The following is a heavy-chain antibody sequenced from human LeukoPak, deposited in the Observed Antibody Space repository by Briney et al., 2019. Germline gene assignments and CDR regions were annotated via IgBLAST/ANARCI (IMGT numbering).Heavy chain of an antibody. CDR1: GFTFSSYA. V-gene: IGHV3-64*01. J-gene: IGHJ4*02. D-gene: IGHD3-9*01. Sequence: QPGGSLRLSCAASGFTFSSYAMHWVRQAPGKGLEYVSAISSNGGSTYYANSVKGRFTISRDNSKNTLYLQMGSLRAEDMAVYYCARNFDPTGGYDYWGQGTLATVSS. CDR3: ARNFDPTGGYDY. CDR2: ISSNGGST.